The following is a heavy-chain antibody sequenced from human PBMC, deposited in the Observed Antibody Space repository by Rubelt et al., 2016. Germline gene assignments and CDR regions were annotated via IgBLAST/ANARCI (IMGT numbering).Heavy chain of an antibody. V-gene: IGHV5-10-1*01. CDR1: GYSFTSYW. D-gene: IGHD4-23*01. CDR2: IDPSDSYT. J-gene: IGHJ5*02. CDR3: ARHAGDGGNSEDWFDP. Sequence: EVLLVQSGAEVKKPGESLRISCKGSGYSFTSYWISWVRQMPGKGLEWMGRIDPSDSYTNYSPAVQGHFTISADKSISTAYPQWSSLKAADTAMYYCARHAGDGGNSEDWFDPWGQGTLVTVSS.